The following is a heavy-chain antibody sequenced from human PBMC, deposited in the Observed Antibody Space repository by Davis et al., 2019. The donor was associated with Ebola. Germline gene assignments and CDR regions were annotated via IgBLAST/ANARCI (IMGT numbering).Heavy chain of an antibody. CDR3: AKDPTTVTTNYYYYYMDV. CDR1: GFTFSSYA. J-gene: IGHJ6*03. CDR2: ISGSGGST. Sequence: GGSLRLSCAASGFTFSSYAMSWVRQAPGKGLEWVSAISGSGGSTYYADSVKGRFTISRDNSKNTLYLQMNSLRAEDTAVYYCAKDPTTVTTNYYYYYMDVWGKGTTVTVSS. V-gene: IGHV3-23*01. D-gene: IGHD4-11*01.